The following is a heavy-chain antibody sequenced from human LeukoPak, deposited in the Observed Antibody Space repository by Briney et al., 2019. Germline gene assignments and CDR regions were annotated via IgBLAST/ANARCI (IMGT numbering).Heavy chain of an antibody. J-gene: IGHJ4*02. CDR1: GYTFTSYD. Sequence: ASVKVSCKASGYTFTSYDINWVRQATGQGLEWMGWMNPNSGNTGYAQKFQGRVTMTRNTSISTAYMELSSLRSEDTAVYYCARFVEMALYFDYWGQGTLVTVSS. D-gene: IGHD5-24*01. CDR2: MNPNSGNT. CDR3: ARFVEMALYFDY. V-gene: IGHV1-8*01.